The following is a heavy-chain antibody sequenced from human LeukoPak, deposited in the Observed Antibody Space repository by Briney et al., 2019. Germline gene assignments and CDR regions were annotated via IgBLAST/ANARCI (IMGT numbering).Heavy chain of an antibody. V-gene: IGHV4-30-4*01. CDR3: ASNYGSGSYHYFDY. CDR1: GGSISSGDYY. CDR2: IYYSGST. Sequence: SQTLSLTCTVSGGSISSGDYYWSWIRQPPGKGLEWIGYIYYSGSTYYNPSLKSRVTMSVDTSKNQFSLKMSSVTAADTAVYYCASNYGSGSYHYFDYWGQGTLITVSS. D-gene: IGHD3-10*01. J-gene: IGHJ4*02.